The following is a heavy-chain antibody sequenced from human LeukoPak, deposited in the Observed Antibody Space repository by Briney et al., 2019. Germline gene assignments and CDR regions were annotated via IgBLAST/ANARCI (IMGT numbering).Heavy chain of an antibody. D-gene: IGHD1-26*01. CDR1: GGSISSSSYY. V-gene: IGHV4-39*07. J-gene: IGHJ4*02. CDR2: IYYSGST. CDR3: ARDGWESGDY. Sequence: PSETLSLTCTVSGGSISSSSYYWGWIRQPPGKGLEWIGSIYYSGSTYYNPSLKSRVTISVDTSKNQFSLKLSSVTAADTAVYYCARDGWESGDYWGQGTLVTVSS.